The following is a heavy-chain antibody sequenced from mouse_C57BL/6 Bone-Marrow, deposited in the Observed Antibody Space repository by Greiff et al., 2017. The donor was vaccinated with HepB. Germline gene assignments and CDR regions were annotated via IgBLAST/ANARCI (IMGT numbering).Heavy chain of an antibody. D-gene: IGHD2-12*01. J-gene: IGHJ3*01. CDR1: GYTFTDYY. V-gene: IGHV1-76*01. Sequence: QVQLQQSGAELVRPGASVKLSCKASGYTFTDYYINWVKQRPGQGLEWIARIYPGSGNTSSNEKFKGKATLTAEKSSSTAYMQLSSLTSEDSAVYFCARELHSWFAYWGQGTLGTVSA. CDR3: ARELHSWFAY. CDR2: IYPGSGNT.